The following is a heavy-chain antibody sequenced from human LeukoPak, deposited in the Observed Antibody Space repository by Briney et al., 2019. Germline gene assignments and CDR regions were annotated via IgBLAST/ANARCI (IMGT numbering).Heavy chain of an antibody. CDR1: GGSFSGYY. J-gene: IGHJ6*02. V-gene: IGHV4-59*01. D-gene: IGHD3-3*01. Sequence: SETLSLTCAVYGGSFSGYYWSWIRQPPGKGLEWIGYIYYSGSTNYNPSLKSRVTISVDTSKNQFSLKLSSVTAADTAVYYCARVNDFWSGYYSDYYYGMDVWGQGTTVTVSS. CDR2: IYYSGST. CDR3: ARVNDFWSGYYSDYYYGMDV.